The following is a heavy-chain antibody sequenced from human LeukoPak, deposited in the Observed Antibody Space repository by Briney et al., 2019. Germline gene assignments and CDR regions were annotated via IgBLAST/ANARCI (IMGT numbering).Heavy chain of an antibody. V-gene: IGHV3-74*01. CDR1: GFTFSSYW. J-gene: IGHJ4*02. D-gene: IGHD4-11*01. Sequence: GGSLRLSCAASGFTFSSYWMHWVRQAPGKGLMWVSRINSDGSRTTYAYSVRGRFTISRDNAKSTLYLQMNSLRAEDTAVYYCARVRDDYTYFDCWGQGTLVTVSS. CDR3: ARVRDDYTYFDC. CDR2: INSDGSRT.